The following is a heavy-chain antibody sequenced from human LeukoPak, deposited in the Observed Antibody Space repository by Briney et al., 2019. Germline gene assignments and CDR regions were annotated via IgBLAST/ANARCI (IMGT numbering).Heavy chain of an antibody. CDR3: ARAHSGYDSDWFDP. D-gene: IGHD5-12*01. CDR2: IIPIFGTA. CDR1: GGTFSSYA. J-gene: IGHJ5*02. Sequence: SVKVSCKASGGTFSSYAISWVRQAPGQGLEWMGGIIPIFGTANYAQQFQGRVTITADESTSTAYMELSSLRSEDTAVYYCARAHSGYDSDWFDPWGQGTLVTVSS. V-gene: IGHV1-69*01.